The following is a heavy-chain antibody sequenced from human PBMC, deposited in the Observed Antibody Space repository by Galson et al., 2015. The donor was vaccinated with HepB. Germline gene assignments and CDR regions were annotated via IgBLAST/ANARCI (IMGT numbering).Heavy chain of an antibody. Sequence: SLRLSCATSGFTFTKYGMHWVRQAPGQGLEWVALIWSDGSDKNYADSVKGRFTISRDNSKSTVSLQMDSLRAEDTAVYYCARDRTYCGSPSCSRMGPNYWGQGTLVTVSS. CDR1: GFTFTKYG. J-gene: IGHJ4*02. CDR3: ARDRTYCGSPSCSRMGPNY. CDR2: IWSDGSDK. D-gene: IGHD2-2*01. V-gene: IGHV3-33*01.